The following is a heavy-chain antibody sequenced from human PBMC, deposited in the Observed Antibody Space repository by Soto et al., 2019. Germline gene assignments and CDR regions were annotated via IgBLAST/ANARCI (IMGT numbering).Heavy chain of an antibody. CDR3: VRGGGYVRGFTF. J-gene: IGHJ4*02. CDR1: GGSMTSGDYY. V-gene: IGHV4-30-4*01. CDR2: IHYSGGT. Sequence: QVQLQESGPGLVKPSQTLSLTCTVSGGSMTSGDYYWTWIRQPPGKGLEWIGDIHYSGGTNYSPSLKSRLTISMETSKNQFSLKLAFVTAADMGVYYCVRGGGYVRGFTFWGQGTLVTVSS. D-gene: IGHD5-12*01.